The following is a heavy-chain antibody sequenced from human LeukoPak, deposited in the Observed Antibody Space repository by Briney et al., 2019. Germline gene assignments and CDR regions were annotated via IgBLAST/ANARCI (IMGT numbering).Heavy chain of an antibody. D-gene: IGHD2-2*01. J-gene: IGHJ5*02. CDR3: ARDLGEGGYCSSTSCRNWFDP. CDR2: INPNSGGT. Sequence: ASVKVSCKASGYTFTGYYMHWVRQAPGQGLEWMGWINPNSGGTNYAQKFQGRVTMTRDTSISTAYMELSRLRSDDTAVYYCARDLGEGGYCSSTSCRNWFDPWGQGTLVTVSS. CDR1: GYTFTGYY. V-gene: IGHV1-2*02.